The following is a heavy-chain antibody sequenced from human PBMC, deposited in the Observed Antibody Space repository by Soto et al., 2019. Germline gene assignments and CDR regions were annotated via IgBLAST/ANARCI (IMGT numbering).Heavy chain of an antibody. D-gene: IGHD6-19*01. J-gene: IGHJ4*02. V-gene: IGHV4-4*02. Sequence: PSEPLSLTCAVSGDSVTSNVWWSWVRQPPGKGLEWIGEAYHNGLTDYNPSLKSRVTMSVDTSKNEFSLKLTSLTAADTAIYYCARDAAVPGESDRFDYWGQGTLVTVSS. CDR3: ARDAAVPGESDRFDY. CDR2: AYHNGLT. CDR1: GDSVTSNVW.